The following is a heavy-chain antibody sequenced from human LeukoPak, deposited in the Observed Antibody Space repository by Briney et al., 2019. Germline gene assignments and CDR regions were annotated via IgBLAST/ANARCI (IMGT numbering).Heavy chain of an antibody. Sequence: SVTVSFKASGGTFISYAISWVRQAPGQGLEWMGRIIPILDIANYPQKFQGRVTITADKSTSTAYMELSSLRSEDTAVYYCAFAPNPRYYFDYWGQGTLVTVSS. J-gene: IGHJ4*02. D-gene: IGHD1-14*01. CDR3: AFAPNPRYYFDY. V-gene: IGHV1-69*04. CDR2: IIPILDIA. CDR1: GGTFISYA.